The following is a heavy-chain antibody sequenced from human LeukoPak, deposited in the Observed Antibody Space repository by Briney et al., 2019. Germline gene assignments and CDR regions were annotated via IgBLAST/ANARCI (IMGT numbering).Heavy chain of an antibody. J-gene: IGHJ4*02. CDR3: AREPNGFDY. CDR2: IYTSGST. Sequence: SETLSLTCTVSGGSISSYNWSWIRPPAGKGLECVGRIYTSGSTTYTPSLKSRVTMSVDTSKNQLSLKLSSVTAADTAVYYCAREPNGFDYWGQGTLVTVSS. D-gene: IGHD2-8*01. CDR1: GGSISSYN. V-gene: IGHV4-4*07.